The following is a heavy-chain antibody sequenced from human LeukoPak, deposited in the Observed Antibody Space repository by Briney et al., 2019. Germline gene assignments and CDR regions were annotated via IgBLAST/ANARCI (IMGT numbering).Heavy chain of an antibody. J-gene: IGHJ6*03. CDR2: IKQDGSEK. D-gene: IGHD1-26*01. CDR3: ARGRGAHYYYYMDV. V-gene: IGHV3-7*01. CDR1: GFTFSSYW. Sequence: GGSLRLSCAASGFTFSSYWMSWVRQAPGKGLEWVANIKQDGSEKYYVDSVKGRFTISRDNAKNSLYLQMNSLRAEDTAVYYCARGRGAHYYYYMDVWGKGTTVTVSS.